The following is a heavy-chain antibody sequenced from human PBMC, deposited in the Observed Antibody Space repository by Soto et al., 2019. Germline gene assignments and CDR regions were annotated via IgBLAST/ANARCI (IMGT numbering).Heavy chain of an antibody. CDR2: INPNSGGT. D-gene: IGHD6-13*01. V-gene: IGHV1-2*04. Sequence: ASVKVSCKASGYTFTSYYMHWVRQAPGQGLEWMGWINPNSGGTNYAQKFQGWVTMTRDTSISTAYMELSRLRSDDTAVYYCARAGIAAGLFYFDYWGQGTLVTVSS. CDR1: GYTFTSYY. CDR3: ARAGIAAGLFYFDY. J-gene: IGHJ4*02.